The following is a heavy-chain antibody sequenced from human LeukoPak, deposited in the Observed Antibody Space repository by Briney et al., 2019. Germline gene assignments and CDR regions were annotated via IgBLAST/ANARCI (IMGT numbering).Heavy chain of an antibody. D-gene: IGHD5-24*01. J-gene: IGHJ4*02. Sequence: SETLSLTCTVSGGSISSYYWSWIRQPPGKGLEWIGYIYYSGSTNYNPSLRSRVTISVDTSKNQFSLKLNSVTAADTAVYYCATGRWAYCFDYWGQGTLVTVSS. V-gene: IGHV4-59*01. CDR3: ATGRWAYCFDY. CDR1: GGSISSYY. CDR2: IYYSGST.